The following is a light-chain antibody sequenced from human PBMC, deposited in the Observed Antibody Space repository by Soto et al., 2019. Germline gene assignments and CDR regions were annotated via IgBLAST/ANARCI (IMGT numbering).Light chain of an antibody. V-gene: IGKV1-39*01. J-gene: IGKJ4*01. CDR2: ASS. CDR3: QQTYSNRLS. Sequence: DIQMTQSPSSLSASVGDRVTITCRASQSISTFVNWYQQKGGKAPKLLIHASSTLPSGVPSRFSGTVSGTDFTLTISDLQPEDCATYYCQQTYSNRLSFGGGTKVDIK. CDR1: QSISTF.